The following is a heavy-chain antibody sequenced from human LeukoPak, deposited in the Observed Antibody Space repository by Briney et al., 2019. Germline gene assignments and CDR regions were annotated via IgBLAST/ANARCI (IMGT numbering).Heavy chain of an antibody. Sequence: PGGSLRLSCAASGFTFSKVWMSWVRQAPGKGLEWVGRIKSKTDGGTIDYAAPVKGRFTISRDDLQDTLFLQMNSLKTQDTAVYYCTTDLSELDDSGYYDKYFHHWGQGTLVSVSS. D-gene: IGHD3-22*01. V-gene: IGHV3-15*01. CDR3: TTDLSELDDSGYYDKYFHH. CDR1: GFTFSKVW. J-gene: IGHJ1*01. CDR2: IKSKTDGGTI.